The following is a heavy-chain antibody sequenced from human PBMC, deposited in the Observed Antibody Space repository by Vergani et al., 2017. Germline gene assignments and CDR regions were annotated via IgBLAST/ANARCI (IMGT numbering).Heavy chain of an antibody. CDR1: GGSISSRSYY. CDR3: ARHSVRXQPSRKINWFFDL. D-gene: IGHD5-18*01. Sequence: QVQLQESGPGLVKPSETLSLTCTVSGGSISSRSYYWGWIRLPPGKGLEWIGSIYYSGSTFHNPSLKSRVTISVDTSTNQFSLKLSSVTAADTAVYYCARHSVRXQPSRKINWFFDLWGRGTLVTVSS. V-gene: IGHV4-39*01. CDR2: IYYSGST. J-gene: IGHJ2*01.